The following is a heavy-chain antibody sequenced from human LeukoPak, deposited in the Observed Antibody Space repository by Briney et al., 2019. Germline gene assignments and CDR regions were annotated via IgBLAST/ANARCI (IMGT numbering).Heavy chain of an antibody. J-gene: IGHJ4*02. CDR3: ARDVSGFGLETAMVIAY. CDR2: INPNSGGT. Sequence: GASVKVSCKASGYTFTGYYMHWVRQAPGQGLEWMGRINPNSGGTNYAQKFQGRVTMTRDTSISTAYMELSRLRSDDTAVYYCARDVSGFGLETAMVIAYWGQGTLVTVSS. CDR1: GYTFTGYY. D-gene: IGHD5-18*01. V-gene: IGHV1-2*06.